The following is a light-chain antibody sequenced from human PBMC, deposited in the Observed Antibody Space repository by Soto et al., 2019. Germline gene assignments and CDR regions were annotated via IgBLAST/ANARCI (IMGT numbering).Light chain of an antibody. CDR2: DVA. CDR3: CSYAGIHTYV. Sequence: QSALTQPRSVSGSPGQSVTISCTGTSRDVGGFDYVSWYQQHPGKVTTLIIYDVAQRPSGVPERFSGFKSGNTASLTISGLDPGDEADYYCCSYAGIHTYVFGTGTKLTVL. CDR1: SRDVGGFDY. J-gene: IGLJ1*01. V-gene: IGLV2-11*01.